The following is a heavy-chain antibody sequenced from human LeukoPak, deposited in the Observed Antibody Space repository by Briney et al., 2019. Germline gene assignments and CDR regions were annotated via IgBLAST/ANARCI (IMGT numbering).Heavy chain of an antibody. Sequence: SETLSLTCTVSGGSISSSSYYWGWIRQPPGKGLEWIGSIYYSGSTYYNPSLKSRVTISVDTSKNQFSLKLTSVTAADTGVYYCARSTLATEFDYWGQGTLVTVSS. CDR3: ARSTLATEFDY. CDR2: IYYSGST. J-gene: IGHJ4*02. D-gene: IGHD5-12*01. V-gene: IGHV4-39*01. CDR1: GGSISSSSYY.